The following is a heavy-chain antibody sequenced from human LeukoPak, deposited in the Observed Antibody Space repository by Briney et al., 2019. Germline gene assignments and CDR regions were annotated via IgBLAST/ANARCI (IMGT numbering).Heavy chain of an antibody. CDR1: GYTFTCYY. Sequence: ASVKVSCKASGYTFTCYYMQWVRQAPGQGLEWMGWISPNSGATNYAQKFQGRVTMTRDTSVSAAYMELTRLRSDDTAVYYCAREGIAGNWFDPWGQGTLVTVSS. V-gene: IGHV1-2*02. CDR3: AREGIAGNWFDP. D-gene: IGHD6-13*01. J-gene: IGHJ5*02. CDR2: ISPNSGAT.